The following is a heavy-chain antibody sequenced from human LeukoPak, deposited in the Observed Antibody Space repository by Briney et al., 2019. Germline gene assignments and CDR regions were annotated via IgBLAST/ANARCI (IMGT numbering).Heavy chain of an antibody. V-gene: IGHV4-39*07. CDR3: AREIGRGSYADY. D-gene: IGHD1-26*01. Sequence: SETLSLTCTVSGGSISSSSYYWGWIRQPPGKGLEWIGSIYHSGSTYYNPSLKSRVTISVDTSKNQFSLKLSSVTAADTAVYYCAREIGRGSYADYWGQGTLVTVSS. CDR1: GGSISSSSYY. CDR2: IYHSGST. J-gene: IGHJ4*02.